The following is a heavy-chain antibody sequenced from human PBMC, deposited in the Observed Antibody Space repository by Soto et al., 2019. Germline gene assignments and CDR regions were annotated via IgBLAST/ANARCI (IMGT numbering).Heavy chain of an antibody. CDR1: GFTFSDNW. Sequence: EVKVVESGGGLVQPGGSLRLSCAASGFTFSDNWMHWVRQPPGKGPVWVSRISGDASSTSYADSVKGRFTISRDSAKNTVYLQMDCLRVEDTAVYYCTRGGTRTTYWGLFDSWGQGTLVTVSS. CDR3: TRGGTRTTYWGLFDS. J-gene: IGHJ4*02. V-gene: IGHV3-74*01. D-gene: IGHD7-27*01. CDR2: ISGDASST.